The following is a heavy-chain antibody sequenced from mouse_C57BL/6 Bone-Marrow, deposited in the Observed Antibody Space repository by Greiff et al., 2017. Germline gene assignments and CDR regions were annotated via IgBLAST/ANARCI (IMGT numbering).Heavy chain of an antibody. Sequence: VQLKESGPELVKPGASVKISCKASGYTFTDYYMNWVKQSHGKSLEWIGDINPNNGGTSYNQKFKGKATLTVDKSSSTAYMELRSLTSEDSAVYYCAPIYYDGSRYFDVWGTGTTVTVSS. CDR3: APIYYDGSRYFDV. CDR2: INPNNGGT. V-gene: IGHV1-26*01. D-gene: IGHD1-1*01. CDR1: GYTFTDYY. J-gene: IGHJ1*03.